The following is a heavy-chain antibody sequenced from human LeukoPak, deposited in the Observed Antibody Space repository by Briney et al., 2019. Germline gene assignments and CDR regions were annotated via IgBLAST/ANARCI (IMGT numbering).Heavy chain of an antibody. V-gene: IGHV4-31*03. J-gene: IGHJ6*02. D-gene: IGHD3-10*01. Sequence: SETLSLTCTVSGGSINSGGYYWSWIRQHPGKGLEWIGYISNSGSTYYHPSLRSRLSISVDTSKNQFSLKLSSVTAADTAVYYCARDRAEKFPYYYYGLDVWGQGTTVTVSS. CDR2: ISNSGST. CDR3: ARDRAEKFPYYYYGLDV. CDR1: GGSINSGGYY.